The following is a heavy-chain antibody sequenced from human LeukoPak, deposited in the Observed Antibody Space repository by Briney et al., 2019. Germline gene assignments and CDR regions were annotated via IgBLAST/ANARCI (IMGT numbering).Heavy chain of an antibody. D-gene: IGHD3-16*01. CDR3: ATLYEEGDY. CDR2: ISSSSSTI. J-gene: IGHJ4*02. Sequence: GGSLRLSCAASGFTFSSYSMNWVRQAPGKGLEWVSYISSSSSTIYYADSVKGRFTISRDNAKNSLYLQMNSLRAEDTAVYYCATLYEEGDYWGQGTLVTVSS. CDR1: GFTFSSYS. V-gene: IGHV3-48*04.